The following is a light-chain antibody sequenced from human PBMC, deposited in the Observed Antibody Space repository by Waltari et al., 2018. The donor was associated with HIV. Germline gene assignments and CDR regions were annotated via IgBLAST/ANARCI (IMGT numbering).Light chain of an antibody. CDR1: SSNIGSNY. Sequence: QSVLTQPPSASGTPGQRVTISCSGSSSNIGSNYGYWYQQLPGTAPKLLIYRNNHRPSGVPDRFPGSKSGTSASLAISWLRSEDEAYYYCAAWDDSLSGLVFGGGTKVTVL. CDR2: RNN. V-gene: IGLV1-47*01. J-gene: IGLJ3*02. CDR3: AAWDDSLSGLV.